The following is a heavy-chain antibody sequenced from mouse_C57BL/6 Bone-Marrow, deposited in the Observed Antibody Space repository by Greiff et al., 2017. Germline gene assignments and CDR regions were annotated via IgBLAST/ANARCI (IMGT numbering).Heavy chain of an antibody. CDR2: IHPNSGST. Sequence: QVQLKQPGAELVKPGASVKLSCKASGYTFTSYWMHWVKQRPGQGLEWIGMIHPNSGSTNYNEKFKSKATLTVDKSSSTAYMQLSSLTSEDSAVYYCAYYYGSSGVYWYFDVWGTGTTVTVSS. CDR3: AYYYGSSGVYWYFDV. D-gene: IGHD1-1*01. CDR1: GYTFTSYW. V-gene: IGHV1-64*01. J-gene: IGHJ1*03.